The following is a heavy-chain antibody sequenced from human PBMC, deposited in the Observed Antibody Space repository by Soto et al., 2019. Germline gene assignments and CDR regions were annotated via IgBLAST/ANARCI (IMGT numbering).Heavy chain of an antibody. CDR1: VFPFSKNG. D-gene: IGHD3-10*01. CDR2: IWYDGSKK. CDR3: ARLGGSGGDSIEH. V-gene: IGHV3-33*01. J-gene: IGHJ4*02. Sequence: QVQLVESGGGVVQPGRSLRLSCAASVFPFSKNGMHWVRQAPGKGLEWVAIIWYDGSKKYYGDSVKGRFTISRDNSKDTLFLQMNSLRADDTAMYYCARLGGSGGDSIEHWGQGTLVTVSS.